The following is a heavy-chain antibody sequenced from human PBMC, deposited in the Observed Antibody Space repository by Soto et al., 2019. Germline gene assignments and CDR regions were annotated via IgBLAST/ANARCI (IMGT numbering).Heavy chain of an antibody. V-gene: IGHV3-21*01. D-gene: IGHD3-10*01. Sequence: EVQLVESGGGLVKPRGSLRLSCAASGFTFSSYSMNWVRQAPGKGLEWVSSISSSSSYIYYADSVKGRFTISRDNAKNSLYLQMNSLRAEDTAVYYCAREGTEPTMVRGVIISDYYYYMDVWGKGTTVTVSS. CDR3: AREGTEPTMVRGVIISDYYYYMDV. J-gene: IGHJ6*03. CDR1: GFTFSSYS. CDR2: ISSSSSYI.